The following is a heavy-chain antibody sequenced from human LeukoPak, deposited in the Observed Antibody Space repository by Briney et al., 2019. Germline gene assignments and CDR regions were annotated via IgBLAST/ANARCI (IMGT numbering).Heavy chain of an antibody. V-gene: IGHV1-58*01. CDR3: AADLHYYGSGSFGPTLYYFDY. D-gene: IGHD3-10*01. J-gene: IGHJ4*02. Sequence: ASVKVSCKATGFTFTSYAVQWVRQARGQGLEWIGWIVVGSGNTNYAQKFQERVTITRDMSTSTAYMELSSLRSEDTAVYYCAADLHYYGSGSFGPTLYYFDYWGQGTLVTVSS. CDR1: GFTFTSYA. CDR2: IVVGSGNT.